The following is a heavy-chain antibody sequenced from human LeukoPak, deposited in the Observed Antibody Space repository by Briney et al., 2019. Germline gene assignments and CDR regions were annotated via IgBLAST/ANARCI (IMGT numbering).Heavy chain of an antibody. CDR1: GGTFSSYA. J-gene: IGHJ6*02. CDR3: ASVYKNGMDV. CDR2: IIPIFGTA. D-gene: IGHD5-24*01. Sequence: SVKVSCKASGGTFSSYAISWVRQAPGQGLEWMGGIIPIFGTANYAQKFQGRVTMTRDTSASTVYMELSSLRSEDTAVYYCASVYKNGMDVWGQGTTVTVSS. V-gene: IGHV1-69*05.